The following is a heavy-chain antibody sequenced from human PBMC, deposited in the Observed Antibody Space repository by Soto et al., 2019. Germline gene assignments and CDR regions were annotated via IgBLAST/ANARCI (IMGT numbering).Heavy chain of an antibody. CDR3: AKGARPFEY. D-gene: IGHD6-6*01. CDR2: ISSSGGNT. J-gene: IGHJ4*02. V-gene: IGHV3-23*01. Sequence: EVQLLESGGALAQPGGSLRLSCAASGFTFSSNAMTWVRQAPGKGLEWVSAISSSGGNTYYADSVKGRFTISRDNSKNTVYLQMNSLRAEDTAVYYCAKGARPFEYWGQGTLVTVSS. CDR1: GFTFSSNA.